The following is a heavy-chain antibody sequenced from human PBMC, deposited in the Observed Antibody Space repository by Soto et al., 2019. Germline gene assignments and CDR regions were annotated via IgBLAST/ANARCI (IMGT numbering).Heavy chain of an antibody. CDR2: IYYSGST. V-gene: IGHV4-61*08. J-gene: IGHJ5*01. CDR3: ARGRRQLEGRWWFDS. Sequence: SETLSLTCAVSGGSIISCGYSWSWIRQPPGKGLEWIGYIYYSGSTNYNPSLKSRVTISVDTSKNQFSLKLSSVTAADTAVYYCARGRRQLEGRWWFDSWGQGTLVTVSS. D-gene: IGHD6-13*01. CDR1: GGSIISCGYS.